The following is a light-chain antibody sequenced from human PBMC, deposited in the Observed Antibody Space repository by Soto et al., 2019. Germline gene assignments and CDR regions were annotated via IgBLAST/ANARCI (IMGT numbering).Light chain of an antibody. J-gene: IGKJ4*01. CDR1: QAIYNY. CDR3: QKFSAVPT. V-gene: IGKV1-27*01. CDR2: AAS. Sequence: DIQMTQSPSSLSASVGDRVTITCRASQAIYNYLAWYQQKPGKIPTLLISAASTLQSGVPSRFSGSGSGTDFTLTISSLQPEDVGTYYCQKFSAVPTFGGGTKVEI.